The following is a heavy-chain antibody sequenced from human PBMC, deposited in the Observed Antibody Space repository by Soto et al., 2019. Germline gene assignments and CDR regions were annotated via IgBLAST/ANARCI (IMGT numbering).Heavy chain of an antibody. V-gene: IGHV3-48*02. J-gene: IGHJ5*02. CDR2: ISSSSSTI. CDR1: GFTFSSYS. Sequence: GGSLRLSCAASGFTFSSYSMNWVRQAPGKGLEWVSYISSSSSTIYYADSVKGRFTISRDNAKNSLYLQMNSLRDEDTAVYYCAREGSLPWGGWSYNWFDPWGQGTLVTVSS. CDR3: AREGSLPWGGWSYNWFDP. D-gene: IGHD6-19*01.